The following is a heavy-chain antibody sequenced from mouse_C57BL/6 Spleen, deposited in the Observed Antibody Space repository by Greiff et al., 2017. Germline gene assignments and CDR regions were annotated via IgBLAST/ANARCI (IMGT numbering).Heavy chain of an antibody. J-gene: IGHJ2*01. CDR1: GFTFSSYA. CDR3: TREGAAQATFFDY. Sequence: DVMLVESGEGLVKPGGSLKLSCAASGFTFSSYAMSWVRQTPEKRLEWVAYISSGGDYIYYADTVKGRFTISRDNARNTLYLQMSSLKSEDTAMDYCTREGAAQATFFDYWGQGTTLTVSS. V-gene: IGHV5-9-1*02. CDR2: ISSGGDYI. D-gene: IGHD3-2*02.